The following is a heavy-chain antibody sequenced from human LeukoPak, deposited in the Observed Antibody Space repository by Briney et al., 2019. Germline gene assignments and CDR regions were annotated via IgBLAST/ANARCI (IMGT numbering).Heavy chain of an antibody. J-gene: IGHJ4*02. CDR2: IYSGGST. CDR3: AYCSSARQLSYDY. V-gene: IGHV3-53*01. D-gene: IGHD2-2*01. CDR1: GFTVSSNY. Sequence: SGGSLRLSCAASGFTVSSNYMSWVRQAPGKGLEWVAVIYSGGSTYYAPSVKGRFTISRDNSKNTLYLQMNSLRAEDTAVYYCAYCSSARQLSYDYWGQGTLVTVSS.